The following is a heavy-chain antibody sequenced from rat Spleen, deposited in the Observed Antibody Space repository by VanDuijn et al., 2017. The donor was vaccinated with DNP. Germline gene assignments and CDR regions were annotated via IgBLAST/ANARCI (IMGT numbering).Heavy chain of an antibody. V-gene: IGHV5-31*01. CDR2: ISSAGDNT. CDR3: ARGGDGYDY. Sequence: EVQLVESGGGPVQPGRSLKLSCVASGFIFSNYWMTWIRQAPGKGLEWVASISSAGDNTYYSDSVKGRFSLSRDNAKSTLYLQMDSLRSEDTATYYCARGGDGYDYWGQGVMVTVSS. J-gene: IGHJ2*01. CDR1: GFIFSNYW. D-gene: IGHD1-12*03.